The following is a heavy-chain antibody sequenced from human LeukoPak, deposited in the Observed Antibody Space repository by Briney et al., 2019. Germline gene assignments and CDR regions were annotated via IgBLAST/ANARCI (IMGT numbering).Heavy chain of an antibody. V-gene: IGHV3-21*01. J-gene: IGHJ4*02. CDR3: ASGQQLGMNYFDY. Sequence: PGGSLRLSCAASGFTFSSYSMNWVRQAPGKGLEWVSSISSSSSYIYYADSVKGRFTISRDNAKNSLYLQMNSLRAEDTAAYYCASGQQLGMNYFDYWGQGTLVTVSS. CDR1: GFTFSSYS. D-gene: IGHD6-13*01. CDR2: ISSSSSYI.